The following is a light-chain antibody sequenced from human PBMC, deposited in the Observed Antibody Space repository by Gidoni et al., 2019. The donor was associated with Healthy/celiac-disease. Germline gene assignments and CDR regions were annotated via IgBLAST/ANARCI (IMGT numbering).Light chain of an antibody. J-gene: IGLJ1*01. Sequence: SYELTQPPSVSVSPGQTASITCSGDKLGDNYACWYQQKPGQSPVLVIYQDSKRPSGIPERFSGSNSGNTATLTISGTQAMDEADYYCQAWDSSTDNYVFGTGTKVTVL. CDR3: QAWDSSTDNYV. V-gene: IGLV3-1*01. CDR2: QDS. CDR1: KLGDNY.